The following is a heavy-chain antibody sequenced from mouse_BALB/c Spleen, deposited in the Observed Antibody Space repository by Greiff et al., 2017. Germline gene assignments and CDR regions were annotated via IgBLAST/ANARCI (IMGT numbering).Heavy chain of an antibody. CDR3: ARRRGLYRYDEAMDY. CDR2: IYPGSGNT. J-gene: IGHJ4*01. CDR1: GYTFTDYY. V-gene: IGHV1-84*02. D-gene: IGHD2-14*01. Sequence: QVQLQQSGPELVKPGASVKISCKASGYTFTDYYINWVKQKPGQGLEWIGWIYPGSGNTKYNEKFKGKATLTVDTSSSTAYMQLSSLTSEDTAVYFCARRRGLYRYDEAMDYWGQGTSVTVSS.